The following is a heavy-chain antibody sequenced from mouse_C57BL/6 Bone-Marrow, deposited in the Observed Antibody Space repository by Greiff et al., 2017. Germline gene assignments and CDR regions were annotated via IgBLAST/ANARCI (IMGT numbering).Heavy chain of an antibody. Sequence: QVQLQQPGAELVKPGASVKLSCTASGYTFTSYWMHWVKQRPGPGLEWIGMIHPNSGSTNYNEKFKSKATLTVDKSSSTAYMQISSLESEDSAVYYCAREGYYYGSSYLYYYALDYWGQGTSVTVSS. V-gene: IGHV1-64*01. CDR1: GYTFTSYW. D-gene: IGHD1-1*01. CDR2: IHPNSGST. CDR3: AREGYYYGSSYLYYYALDY. J-gene: IGHJ4*01.